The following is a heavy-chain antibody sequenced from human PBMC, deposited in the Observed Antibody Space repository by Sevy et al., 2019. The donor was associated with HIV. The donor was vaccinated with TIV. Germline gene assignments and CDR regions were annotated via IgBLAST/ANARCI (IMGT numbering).Heavy chain of an antibody. J-gene: IGHJ4*02. V-gene: IGHV3-23*01. Sequence: GGSLSLSCAASGFTFSSFAMTWVRQAPGKGLEWISVISGSGTTTNYADSVKGRFIISRDNSKNTLYLQMNSLTAEDTAMFYCAKHPGLLRLTNRYLDFWGQGTLVTVSS. CDR2: ISGSGTTT. D-gene: IGHD3-3*01. CDR3: AKHPGLLRLTNRYLDF. CDR1: GFTFSSFA.